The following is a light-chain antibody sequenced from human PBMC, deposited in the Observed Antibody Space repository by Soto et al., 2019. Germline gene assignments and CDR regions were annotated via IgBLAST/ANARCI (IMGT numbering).Light chain of an antibody. CDR2: AAS. V-gene: IGKV1-39*01. CDR3: QQSYSTPPT. CDR1: QSISSY. Sequence: DIQMTQSNSSPSASVGGRVTITCRASQSISSYLNWYQQKPGKAPKLLIYAASSLQSGVPSRFSGSGSGTDFTLTISSLQPEDFATYYCQQSYSTPPTFGQGTRLEIK. J-gene: IGKJ5*01.